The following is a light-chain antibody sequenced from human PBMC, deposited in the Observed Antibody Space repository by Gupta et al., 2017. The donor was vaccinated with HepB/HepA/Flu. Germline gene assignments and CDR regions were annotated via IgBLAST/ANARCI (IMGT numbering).Light chain of an antibody. V-gene: IGKV1-5*03. CDR1: QSISTW. CDR3: QQENSSPCN. Sequence: DIQMTQSPSTLSASVGDRVTITCRASQSISTWLAWYQQKPGKAPNLLIYKASSLESGVPSRFSGSGSGTEFTLTISSRQPDDFATYYCQQENSSPCNFGQGTKVEIK. J-gene: IGKJ2*02. CDR2: KAS.